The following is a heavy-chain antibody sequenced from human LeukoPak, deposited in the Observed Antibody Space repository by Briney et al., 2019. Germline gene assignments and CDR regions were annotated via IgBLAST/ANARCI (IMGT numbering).Heavy chain of an antibody. J-gene: IGHJ4*02. CDR2: INPNSGGT. Sequence: ASVKVSCKASGGTFSSYAISWVRQAPGQGLEWMGWINPNSGGTNYAQKFQGRVTMTRDTSISTAYMELSRLRSDDTAVYYCARDGRYSNYALGYWGQGTLVTVSS. CDR1: GGTFSSYA. V-gene: IGHV1-2*02. D-gene: IGHD4-4*01. CDR3: ARDGRYSNYALGY.